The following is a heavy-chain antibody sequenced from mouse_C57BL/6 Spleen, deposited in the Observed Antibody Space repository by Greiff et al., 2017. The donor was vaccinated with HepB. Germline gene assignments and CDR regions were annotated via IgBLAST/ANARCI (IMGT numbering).Heavy chain of an antibody. CDR2: IDPEDGDT. Sequence: EVQLQQSGAELVRPGASVKLSCTASGFNITDYYMHWVKQRPEQGLEWIGRIDPEDGDTEYAPKFQGKATMTADTSSNTAYLQLSSLTSEDTAVYYCTHGYYGSSYGYFDVWGTGTTVTVSS. V-gene: IGHV14-1*01. CDR1: GFNITDYY. J-gene: IGHJ1*03. CDR3: THGYYGSSYGYFDV. D-gene: IGHD1-1*01.